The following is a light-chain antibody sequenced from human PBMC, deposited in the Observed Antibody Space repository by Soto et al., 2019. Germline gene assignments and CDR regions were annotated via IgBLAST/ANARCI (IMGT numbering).Light chain of an antibody. CDR2: AAS. V-gene: IGKV1-39*01. Sequence: DIPMTQSPSSLSASVGDRVTITCRASQHISIYLNWYQQRPGTAPKLLIFAASSLQSGVPSRFSGSGSGTDFTLTISSLQPEDFATYYCQKYNSAPQTFGQGTKVEIK. J-gene: IGKJ1*01. CDR1: QHISIY. CDR3: QKYNSAPQT.